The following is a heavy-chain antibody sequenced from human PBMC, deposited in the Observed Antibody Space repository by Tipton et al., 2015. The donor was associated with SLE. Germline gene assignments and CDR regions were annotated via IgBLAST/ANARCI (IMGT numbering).Heavy chain of an antibody. CDR2: ISHSGSA. Sequence: LRLSCTVSGGSISSYYWSWIRQPPGKGLEWIGCISHSGSAIYNPSLKSRVTISIDTSKNQVSLKVSSVTAADTAIYYCARGKDYDFWSGYYRRDASDIWGQGKMVTVSS. CDR1: GGSISSYY. J-gene: IGHJ3*02. D-gene: IGHD3-3*01. V-gene: IGHV4-59*01. CDR3: ARGKDYDFWSGYYRRDASDI.